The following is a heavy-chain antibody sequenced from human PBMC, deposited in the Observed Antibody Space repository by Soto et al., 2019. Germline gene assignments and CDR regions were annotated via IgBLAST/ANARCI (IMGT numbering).Heavy chain of an antibody. CDR2: LSGSGNKT. J-gene: IGHJ4*02. Sequence: GGSLRLSCAAYGFSFRTYAMSWVRQAPGKGLEWVSALSGSGNKTYYADSVRGRFTISRDNSMNTLYLQMHSLRAEDTAVYYCAKALRLHFDYWGQGTVVTVSS. V-gene: IGHV3-23*01. D-gene: IGHD3-16*01. CDR3: AKALRLHFDY. CDR1: GFSFRTYA.